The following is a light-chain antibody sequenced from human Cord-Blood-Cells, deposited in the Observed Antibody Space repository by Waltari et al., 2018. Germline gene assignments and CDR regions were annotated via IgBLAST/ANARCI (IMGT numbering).Light chain of an antibody. CDR2: DVS. Sequence: QSALTQPASVSGSPGQSITISCTGTSSDVGGYNYVSWYQQHPGKAPKLMIYDVSKRPSGVSNRFSGSKSGNTASLTISGLQAEDEADYYCSSYTSSSTLVFGTRTKVTVL. V-gene: IGLV2-14*01. CDR3: SSYTSSSTLV. J-gene: IGLJ1*01. CDR1: SSDVGGYNY.